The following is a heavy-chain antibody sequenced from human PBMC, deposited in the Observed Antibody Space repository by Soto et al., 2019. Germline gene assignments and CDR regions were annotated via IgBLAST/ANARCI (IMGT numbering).Heavy chain of an antibody. V-gene: IGHV3-74*01. Sequence: LQLSCRAPGIALNGYWMQSVRQVPVTWLERVFRIQSDGISTSHADSVQGRYTNTRDNAKHTLYLPMNSLRAEDTAWYYCARGLITIFFFFSEHPQRNFHYF. CDR1: GIALNGYW. CDR3: ARGLITIFFFFSEHPQRNFHYF. CDR2: IQSDGIST. J-gene: IGHJ1*01. D-gene: IGHD3-3*01.